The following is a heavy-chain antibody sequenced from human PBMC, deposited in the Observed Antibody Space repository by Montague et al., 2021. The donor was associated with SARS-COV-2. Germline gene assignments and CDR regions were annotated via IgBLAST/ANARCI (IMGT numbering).Heavy chain of an antibody. J-gene: IGHJ6*02. Sequence: SETLSLTCTVSGGSISSSSYYWGWIRQPPGKRLEWIGSIYYSGSTYYNPSLKNRVTISVDTSKNQFSLKLSSVTAADTAVYYCARVGRQQLVRLSGMDVWGQGTTVTVSS. V-gene: IGHV4-39*07. CDR2: IYYSGST. D-gene: IGHD6-13*01. CDR3: ARVGRQQLVRLSGMDV. CDR1: GGSISSSSYY.